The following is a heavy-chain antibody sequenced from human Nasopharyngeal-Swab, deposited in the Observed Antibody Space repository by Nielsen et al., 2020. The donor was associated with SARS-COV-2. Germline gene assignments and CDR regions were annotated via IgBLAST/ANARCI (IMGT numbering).Heavy chain of an antibody. CDR3: ARRSIAAADDY. CDR2: INHRGST. J-gene: IGHJ4*02. D-gene: IGHD6-13*01. V-gene: IGHV4-34*01. Sequence: SETLSLTCAVYGGSFNNYYWTWIRQPPGKGLEWIGEINHRGSTNCNPSLKSRVTISVDTSKNQFSLKLSSVTAADTAVYYCARRSIAAADDYWGQGTLVTVSS. CDR1: GGSFNNYY.